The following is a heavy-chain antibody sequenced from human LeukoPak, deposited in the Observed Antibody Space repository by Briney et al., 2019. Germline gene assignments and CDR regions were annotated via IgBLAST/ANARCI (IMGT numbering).Heavy chain of an antibody. J-gene: IGHJ3*02. CDR1: GFTFSKYA. V-gene: IGHV3-33*01. CDR2: IWNDGSDE. CDR3: TFEIGRSQGAFDI. Sequence: GGSLRLSCAASGFTFSKYAMHWVRQTPGKGLEWVAAIWNDGSDENYADSVKGRFTISSDNSKSTLYLQMNSLRAEGTAVYYCTFEIGRSQGAFDIWGQGTMITVSS. D-gene: IGHD1-26*01.